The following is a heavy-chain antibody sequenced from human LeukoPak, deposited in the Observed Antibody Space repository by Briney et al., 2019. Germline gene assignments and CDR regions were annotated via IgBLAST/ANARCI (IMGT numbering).Heavy chain of an antibody. V-gene: IGHV3-33*08. D-gene: IGHD4-17*01. J-gene: IGHJ3*02. CDR1: GFTFSSYG. Sequence: GGSLRLSCVGSGFTFSSYGMHWVRQAPGKGLEWVAVIWYDGSNKYYVDSVKGRFTISRDNSKNTLSLQMNSLRAEDTAVYYCARVNYDYGAYVGAFDIWGQGTMVTVSS. CDR3: ARVNYDYGAYVGAFDI. CDR2: IWYDGSNK.